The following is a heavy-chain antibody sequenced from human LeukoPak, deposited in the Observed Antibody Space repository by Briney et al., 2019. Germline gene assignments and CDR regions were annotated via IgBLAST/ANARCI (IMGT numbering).Heavy chain of an antibody. Sequence: GGSLRLSCEVSGFTFSSYGMHWVRQAPGKGLEWVAFIRYDGSDKYYADSVKGRFTISRDNSKNTLYLQMNSLRPEDTAVYYCAKEGTVVEPTARDVFDIWGQGTKVTVSS. CDR1: GFTFSSYG. CDR3: AKEGTVVEPTARDVFDI. D-gene: IGHD2-2*01. J-gene: IGHJ3*02. V-gene: IGHV3-30*02. CDR2: IRYDGSDK.